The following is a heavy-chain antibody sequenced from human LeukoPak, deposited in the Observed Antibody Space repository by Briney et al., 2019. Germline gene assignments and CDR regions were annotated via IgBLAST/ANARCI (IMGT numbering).Heavy chain of an antibody. CDR2: IYYSGST. V-gene: IGHV4-31*03. CDR1: GGSISSGGYY. J-gene: IGHJ4*02. D-gene: IGHD5-12*01. Sequence: PSETLSLTCTVSGGSISSGGYYWSWLRQHPGKGLEWVGYIYYSGSTYYNPSLKSRVTISVDTSKNQFSLKLSSVTAADTAVYYCARDVRSGYDLYYFDYWGQGTLVTVSS. CDR3: ARDVRSGYDLYYFDY.